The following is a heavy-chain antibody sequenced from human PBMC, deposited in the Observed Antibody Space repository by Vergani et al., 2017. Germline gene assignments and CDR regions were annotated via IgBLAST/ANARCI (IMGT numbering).Heavy chain of an antibody. CDR2: ISARYPST. J-gene: IGHJ5*02. CDR3: AKGPIEXYNWNQEGASWFDP. Sequence: EVQLLQSGGGVIQPGGSVRLSCAASGFTFSACPMTWVRQAPGKGLEWVSAISARYPSTYYADSVKGRFTISRDNSKNMLYLQMNSLRAEDTAVYYCAKGPIEXYNWNQEGASWFDPWGQGTLVTVSS. V-gene: IGHV3-23*01. D-gene: IGHD1-1*01. CDR1: GFTFSACP.